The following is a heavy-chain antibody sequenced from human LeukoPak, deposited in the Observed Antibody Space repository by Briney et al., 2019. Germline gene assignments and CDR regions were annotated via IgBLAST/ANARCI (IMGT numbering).Heavy chain of an antibody. CDR2: IYYSGST. D-gene: IGHD4-17*01. CDR1: GASISSSSYY. CDR3: ARGRDYGDYV. V-gene: IGHV4-39*07. J-gene: IGHJ4*02. Sequence: PSETLSLTCAVSGASISSSSYYWGWIRQPPGQGLEWIGSIYYSGSTYYNPSLKSRVTISVDTSKNQFSLKLSSVTAADTAVYYCARGRDYGDYVWGQGTLVTVSS.